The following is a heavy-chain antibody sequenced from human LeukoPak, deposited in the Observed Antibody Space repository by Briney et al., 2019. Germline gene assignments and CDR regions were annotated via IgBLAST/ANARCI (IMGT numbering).Heavy chain of an antibody. D-gene: IGHD6-19*01. CDR1: GGSFSGYY. V-gene: IGHV4-34*01. CDR2: INHSGST. Sequence: PSETLSLTCAVYGGSFSGYYWSWIRQPPGKGLEWIGEINHSGSTNYNPSLNSRVTISVDTSKNQFSLRLSSVTAADAAIYYCARAVSGRFDYWGQGTLVTVSS. J-gene: IGHJ4*02. CDR3: ARAVSGRFDY.